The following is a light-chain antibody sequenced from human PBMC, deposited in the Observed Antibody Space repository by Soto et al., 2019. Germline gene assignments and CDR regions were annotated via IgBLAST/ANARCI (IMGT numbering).Light chain of an antibody. Sequence: QSVLTQPPSVSGAPGQRVTISCTGSSSNIGAPYDVHWYQQLPGRAPKLLIYGNYNRPSGVPDRFSGSKSGTSASLAITGLQSEDEADYYCQSYDNSLSGYVFGTGTQLTVL. CDR1: SSNIGAPYD. CDR3: QSYDNSLSGYV. CDR2: GNY. J-gene: IGLJ1*01. V-gene: IGLV1-40*01.